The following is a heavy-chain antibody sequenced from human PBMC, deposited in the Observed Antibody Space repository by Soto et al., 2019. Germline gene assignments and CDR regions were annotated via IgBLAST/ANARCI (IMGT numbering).Heavy chain of an antibody. J-gene: IGHJ6*02. CDR3: GAVAANYYGMDV. D-gene: IGHD6-19*01. Sequence: QVQLVQSGAEVKKPGSSVNVSCKASGGTFSSYAISWVRQAPGQGLEWMGGIIPIFGTANYAQKFQGRVTITADESTSTAYMELSSLRSEDTAVYYCGAVAANYYGMDVWGQGTTVTVSS. V-gene: IGHV1-69*01. CDR1: GGTFSSYA. CDR2: IIPIFGTA.